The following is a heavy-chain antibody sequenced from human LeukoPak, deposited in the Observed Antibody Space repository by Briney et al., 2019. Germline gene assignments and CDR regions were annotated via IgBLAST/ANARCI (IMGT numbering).Heavy chain of an antibody. J-gene: IGHJ5*02. CDR1: GFTFTNYW. Sequence: GGSLRLSCVASGFTFTNYWMSWVRQAPGKGLEWVANIKQDGSEKYYLDSLEGRFTISRDNAKNSVYLQINRLRAEDTAVYYCARRGTIAVPVFWFDPWGQGTLVIVSS. V-gene: IGHV3-7*01. CDR3: ARRGTIAVPVFWFDP. D-gene: IGHD6-19*01. CDR2: IKQDGSEK.